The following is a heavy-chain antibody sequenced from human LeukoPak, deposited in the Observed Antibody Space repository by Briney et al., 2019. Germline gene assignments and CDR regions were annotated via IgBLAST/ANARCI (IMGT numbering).Heavy chain of an antibody. Sequence: SETLSLTCTVSGGSISSYYWSWIRQPPGKGLEWIGYIYYSGSTNYNPSLKSRVTISVDTSKNQFSLKLSSVTAADTAVYYCARDGDCSRSSCYTGPLDYWGQGTLVTVSS. V-gene: IGHV4-59*12. CDR2: IYYSGST. CDR1: GGSISSYY. CDR3: ARDGDCSRSSCYTGPLDY. J-gene: IGHJ4*02. D-gene: IGHD2-2*02.